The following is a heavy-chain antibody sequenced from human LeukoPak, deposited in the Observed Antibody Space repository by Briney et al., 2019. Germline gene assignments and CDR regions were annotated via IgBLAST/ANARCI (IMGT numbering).Heavy chain of an antibody. V-gene: IGHV3-23*01. J-gene: IGHJ4*02. CDR2: ISGSGGST. CDR1: GFTFSSYA. CDR3: AKGDFDWLLSYFDY. Sequence: GGSLRLSCAASGFTFSSYAMSWVRQAPGKGLEWVSAISGSGGSTYYADSVKGRFTISRDNSKNTLYLQMNRLRAEDTAVYYCAKGDFDWLLSYFDYWGQGTLVTVSS. D-gene: IGHD3-9*01.